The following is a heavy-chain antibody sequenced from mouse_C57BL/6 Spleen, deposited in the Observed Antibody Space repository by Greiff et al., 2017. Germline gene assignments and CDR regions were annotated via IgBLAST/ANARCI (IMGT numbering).Heavy chain of an antibody. Sequence: QVQLQQPGAELVKPGASVKLSCKASGYTFTSYWMQWVKQRPGQGLEWIGEIDPSDSYTNYNQKFKGKATLTVDTSSSTAYMQLSSLTAEDSAVYYCARGITTVVRAMDYWGQGTSVTVSS. CDR3: ARGITTVVRAMDY. CDR1: GYTFTSYW. J-gene: IGHJ4*01. D-gene: IGHD1-1*01. CDR2: IDPSDSYT. V-gene: IGHV1-50*01.